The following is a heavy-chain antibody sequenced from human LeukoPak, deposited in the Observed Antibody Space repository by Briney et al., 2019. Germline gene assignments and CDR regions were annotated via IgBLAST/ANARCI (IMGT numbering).Heavy chain of an antibody. CDR2: IKEDGSET. V-gene: IGHV3-7*01. CDR1: GFTFSSHW. J-gene: IGHJ4*02. D-gene: IGHD6-19*01. CDR3: TRERAVADPCFDY. Sequence: GGSLRLSCAASGFTFSSHWMSWVRQAPGKGLEWVANIKEDGSETYYVDSVEGRFTISRDNAKNSLYLQMNSLRADDTAVYYCTRERAVADPCFDYWGQGTLVTVSS.